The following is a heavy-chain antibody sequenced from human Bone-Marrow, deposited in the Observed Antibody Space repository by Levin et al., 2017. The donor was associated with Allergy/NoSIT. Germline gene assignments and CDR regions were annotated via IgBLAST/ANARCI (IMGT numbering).Heavy chain of an antibody. D-gene: IGHD3-9*01. CDR1: GFTFSSFW. CDR3: ASTLYDVLTGLYGVDV. J-gene: IGHJ6*02. CDR2: IDNDGAVT. Sequence: TGGSLRLSCAASGFTFSSFWMHWVRQAPGKGLVWVSRIDNDGAVTEYADSVKGRFTISRDNAKNTLYLQMNSLRAEDTAVYYCASTLYDVLTGLYGVDVWGQGTTVTVAS. V-gene: IGHV3-74*01.